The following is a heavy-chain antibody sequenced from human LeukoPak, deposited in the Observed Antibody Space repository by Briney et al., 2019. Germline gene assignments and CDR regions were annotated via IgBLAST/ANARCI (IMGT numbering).Heavy chain of an antibody. CDR3: ARATMVRGVGSFCDRNWFDP. J-gene: IGHJ5*02. D-gene: IGHD3-10*01. CDR2: INPNSGGT. V-gene: IGHV1-2*02. Sequence: ASVKVSCKASGYTFTGYYMHWVRQAPGQGLEWMGWINPNSGGTNYAQKFQGRVTMTRDTSISTAYMELSRLRSDDTAVYYCARATMVRGVGSFCDRNWFDPWGQGTLVTVSS. CDR1: GYTFTGYY.